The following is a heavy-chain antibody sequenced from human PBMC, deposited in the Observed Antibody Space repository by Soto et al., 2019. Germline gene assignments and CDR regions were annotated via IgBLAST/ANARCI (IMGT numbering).Heavy chain of an antibody. D-gene: IGHD2-21*02. CDR2: IYYSGST. V-gene: IGHV4-39*02. J-gene: IGHJ4*02. Sequence: PSETLSLTCTVSGGSISSSSYYWGWIRQPPGKGLEWIGSIYYSGSTYYNPSLKSRVTISVDTSKNQFSLKLSSVPAAHTPVYYCARDTHLCQIGGDCYPATGGVDYWGQGTLVTVSS. CDR3: ARDTHLCQIGGDCYPATGGVDY. CDR1: GGSISSSSYY.